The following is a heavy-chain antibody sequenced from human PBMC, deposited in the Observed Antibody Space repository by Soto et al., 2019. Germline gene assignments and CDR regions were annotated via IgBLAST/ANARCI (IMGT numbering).Heavy chain of an antibody. CDR2: VYDSGTS. CDR1: GGSINSYY. D-gene: IGHD2-21*01. V-gene: IGHV4-59*01. J-gene: IGHJ5*02. Sequence: SQTLSLTCTVSGGSINSYYWTWVRQPPGKGLEWIGYVYDSGTSKYNASLESRITMSLDKSRNQFSLSLSYVTAADTAVYFCARYSPPKKSFDSNPGWLDPWGQGTLVTAPS. CDR3: ARYSPPKKSFDSNPGWLDP.